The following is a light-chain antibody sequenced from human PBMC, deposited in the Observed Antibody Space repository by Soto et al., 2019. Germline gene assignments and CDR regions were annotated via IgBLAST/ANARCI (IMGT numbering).Light chain of an antibody. CDR1: RSDIGLYNY. Sequence: QSVLTQPASVSGSPGQSITISCAGTRSDIGLYNYVSWYHQPPGEAPQLLIYEVTNRPSGVSHRFSGSKAGNTASLTISGLQGEDEGDYYCISYTNTGPLAVFGGGTKLTVL. CDR3: ISYTNTGPLAV. CDR2: EVT. J-gene: IGLJ3*02. V-gene: IGLV2-14*01.